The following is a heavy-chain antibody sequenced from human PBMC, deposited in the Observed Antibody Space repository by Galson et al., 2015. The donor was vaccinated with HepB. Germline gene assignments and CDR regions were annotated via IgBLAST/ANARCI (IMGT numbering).Heavy chain of an antibody. J-gene: IGHJ4*02. D-gene: IGHD6-25*01. V-gene: IGHV3-21*06. CDR2: ISTTNSHV. Sequence: ALRLSCAASGFTFSNYRMNWVRQAPGEGREWVSSISTTNSHVYYAYSMKGRFTISRDNSKNSLYLPLNSLRAEDTAVYFCARETRSGYPDVAYYFDYWGQGILVTVSS. CDR1: GFTFSNYR. CDR3: ARETRSGYPDVAYYFDY.